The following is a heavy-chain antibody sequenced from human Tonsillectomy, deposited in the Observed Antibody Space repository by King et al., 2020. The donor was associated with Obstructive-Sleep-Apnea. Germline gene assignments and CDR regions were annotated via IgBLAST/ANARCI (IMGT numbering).Heavy chain of an antibody. D-gene: IGHD4-17*01. CDR2: IYHSGTT. Sequence: VPLQESGPGLVKPSETLSLTCTVSGYSISSGFYWGWIRQPPGKGLEWIGSIYHSGTTYYNPSFKSRVTISVDTSKNQFSLKLTSLTAADTAVYYCARDTNYGDYINWGQGTLVTVSS. V-gene: IGHV4-38-2*02. J-gene: IGHJ4*02. CDR3: ARDTNYGDYIN. CDR1: GYSISSGFY.